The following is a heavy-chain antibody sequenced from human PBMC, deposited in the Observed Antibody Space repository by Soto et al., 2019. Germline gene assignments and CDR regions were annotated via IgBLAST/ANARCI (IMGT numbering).Heavy chain of an antibody. CDR1: GGTFSSYA. Sequence: SVKVSCKASGGTFSSYAISWVRQAPGQGLEWMGGIIPIFGTANYAQKFQGRVTITADESTSTAYMELSSLRSEDTAVYYCARGYDFWSGKLDYWGQGTLVTVSS. J-gene: IGHJ4*02. CDR2: IIPIFGTA. D-gene: IGHD3-3*01. CDR3: ARGYDFWSGKLDY. V-gene: IGHV1-69*13.